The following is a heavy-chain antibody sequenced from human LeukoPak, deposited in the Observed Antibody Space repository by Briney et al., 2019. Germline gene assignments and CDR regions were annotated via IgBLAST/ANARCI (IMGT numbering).Heavy chain of an antibody. J-gene: IGHJ4*02. CDR1: GYTFTSYG. CDR3: ARQYSSSWYPDY. V-gene: IGHV1-18*01. CDR2: IIAYKVNT. Sequence: WAAVKVSSKPSGYTFTSYGISCGPPAPGQRRWCRGYIIAYKVNTNYTQKLQGRVTITTDTSTSTAYMELRSLRSDDTAVYYCARQYSSSWYPDYWGQGTLVTVSS. D-gene: IGHD6-13*01.